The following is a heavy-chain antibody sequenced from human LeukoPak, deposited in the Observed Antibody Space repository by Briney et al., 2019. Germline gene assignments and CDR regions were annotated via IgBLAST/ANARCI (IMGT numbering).Heavy chain of an antibody. CDR2: LSSSGST. CDR3: ARLLRSGHTGYYHDS. J-gene: IGHJ4*02. Sequence: PSETLSLTCTVSGGSISSYYWSWIRQPPGKGLEWIGYLSSSGSTTYNPSLKSRVTMSGDTSKNQFSLKLSSVTAADTAVYYCARLLRSGHTGYYHDSWGQGTQVTVSS. CDR1: GGSISSYY. D-gene: IGHD3-9*01. V-gene: IGHV4-59*08.